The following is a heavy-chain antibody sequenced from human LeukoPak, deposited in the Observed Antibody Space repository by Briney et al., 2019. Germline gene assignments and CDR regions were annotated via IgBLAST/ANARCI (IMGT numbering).Heavy chain of an antibody. CDR1: GDSISSSTYY. CDR3: ARDTARKRRVGATTVSAFDI. V-gene: IGHV4-39*02. D-gene: IGHD1-26*01. J-gene: IGHJ3*02. CDR2: IYYSGST. Sequence: SETLSLTCTVSGDSISSSTYYWGWIRQPPGKGLEWIGSIYYSGSTYYNPSLRSRVTISVDTPKNQFSLKLSSVTAADTAVYYCARDTARKRRVGATTVSAFDIWGQGTMVTVSS.